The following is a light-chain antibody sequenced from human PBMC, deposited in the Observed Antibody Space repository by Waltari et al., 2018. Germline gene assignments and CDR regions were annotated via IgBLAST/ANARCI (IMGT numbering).Light chain of an antibody. J-gene: IGKJ2*01. V-gene: IGKV3-15*01. CDR2: GAS. CDR1: QSVSSN. Sequence: EIVMTQSPATLSVSPGERATLSCRASQSVSSNLAWYQQKPGQAPRLLIYGASTRATGIPARVSGSGSGTEFTLTISSLQSEDFAVHYCQQYNNWPPYTFGQGTKLEIK. CDR3: QQYNNWPPYT.